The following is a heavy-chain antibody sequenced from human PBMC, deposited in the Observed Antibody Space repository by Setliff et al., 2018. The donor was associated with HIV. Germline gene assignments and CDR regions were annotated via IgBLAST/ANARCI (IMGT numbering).Heavy chain of an antibody. V-gene: IGHV4-61*02. D-gene: IGHD6-19*01. CDR3: ARGRTQWPKYNYFDP. J-gene: IGHJ5*02. Sequence: TLSLTCTVSGGSISSGDYYWTWIRQPAGKGLQWIGRIHTSGNTNYNPSLKSRVTISVDTSKSQFSLKLSSLTAADTAVYYCARGRTQWPKYNYFDPWGLGTLVTVSS. CDR1: GGSISSGDYY. CDR2: IHTSGNT.